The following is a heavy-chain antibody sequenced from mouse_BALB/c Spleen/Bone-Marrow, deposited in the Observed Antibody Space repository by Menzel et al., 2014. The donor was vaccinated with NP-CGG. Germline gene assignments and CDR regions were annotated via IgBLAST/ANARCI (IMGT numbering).Heavy chain of an antibody. CDR3: ARDSDWFAY. Sequence: EVQGVESGGGLVQPGGSLRLSCATSGFTFTDNYMTWVRQPPGKALEWLGFIRNKANGYTTEYSASVKGRFTISRDNSQSILNLQMNTLRAEDSATYYCARDSDWFAYWGQGTLVTVSA. J-gene: IGHJ3*01. V-gene: IGHV7-3*02. CDR2: IRNKANGYTT. CDR1: GFTFTDNY.